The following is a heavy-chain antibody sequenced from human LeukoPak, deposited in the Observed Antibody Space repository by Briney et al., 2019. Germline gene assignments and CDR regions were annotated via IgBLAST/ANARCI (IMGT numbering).Heavy chain of an antibody. Sequence: GGSLRLSCAASGFTFNNYGIHWVRQAPGKGLEWVTFIRYDGRNKYFADSVKGRFTISRDNAKSSLYLQMNSLRAEDTAVYYCARDPYSGSYGADYYYYMDVWGKGTTVTISS. CDR3: ARDPYSGSYGADYYYYMDV. CDR2: IRYDGRNK. CDR1: GFTFNNYG. V-gene: IGHV3-30*02. J-gene: IGHJ6*03. D-gene: IGHD1-26*01.